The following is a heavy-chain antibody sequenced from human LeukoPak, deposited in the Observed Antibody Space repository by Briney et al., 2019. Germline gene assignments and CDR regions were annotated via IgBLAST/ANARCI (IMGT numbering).Heavy chain of an antibody. V-gene: IGHV3-53*01. Sequence: GGSLRLSCAASGFIVNTNYMTWVRQAPGRGLEWVSFIYSGGNTYYADSVKGRFTISRDNSKNTVHLQMNSLRAEDTAMYYCARRAGDYSHPYDYWGQGTLVTVSS. D-gene: IGHD3-22*01. CDR3: ARRAGDYSHPYDY. CDR1: GFIVNTNY. J-gene: IGHJ4*02. CDR2: IYSGGNT.